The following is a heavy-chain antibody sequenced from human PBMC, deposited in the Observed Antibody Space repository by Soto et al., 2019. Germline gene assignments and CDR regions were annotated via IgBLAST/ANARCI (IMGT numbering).Heavy chain of an antibody. D-gene: IGHD6-19*01. J-gene: IGHJ4*02. CDR3: TTANHVVVAGTVGY. CDR2: IKSKTDGGTT. V-gene: IGHV3-15*01. CDR1: GFTFSNYG. Sequence: GGSLRLSCAASGFTFSNYGFHWVRQAPGKGLEWVGRIKSKTDGGTTDYAAPVKGRFTISRDDSKNTLYLQMNSLKTEDTAVYYCTTANHVVVAGTVGYWGQGPMATASS.